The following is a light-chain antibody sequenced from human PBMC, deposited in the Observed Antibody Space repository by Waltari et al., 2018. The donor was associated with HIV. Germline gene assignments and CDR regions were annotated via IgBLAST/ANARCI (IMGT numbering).Light chain of an antibody. Sequence: QSALTQPASVSGSPGQSITISCTGTRRDVGGYTLFSWYQQHPGKAPKLMIYEVSKRPSGVSNRFSGSKSGNTASLTISGLQAEDEADYYCCAYAGSTTYVIFGGGTKLTVL. CDR1: RRDVGGYTL. CDR3: CAYAGSTTYVI. V-gene: IGLV2-23*02. J-gene: IGLJ2*01. CDR2: EVS.